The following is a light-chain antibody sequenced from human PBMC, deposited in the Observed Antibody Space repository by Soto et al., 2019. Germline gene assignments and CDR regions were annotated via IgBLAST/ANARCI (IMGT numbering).Light chain of an antibody. CDR2: GVT. Sequence: QSVLTQPTSVSGSPGQSITISCTGNHYDIGTYDYVSWYQQHPGRAPRLLIHGVTTRPSGISGRFSASKSGLTASLTISGLQPEDEADYYCSSITSNRIYVFGPGTKVTAL. CDR3: SSITSNRIYV. V-gene: IGLV2-14*03. CDR1: HYDIGTYDY. J-gene: IGLJ1*01.